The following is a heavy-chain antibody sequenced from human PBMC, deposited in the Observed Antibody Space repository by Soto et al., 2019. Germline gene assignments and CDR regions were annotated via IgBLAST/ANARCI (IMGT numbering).Heavy chain of an antibody. CDR3: ATYPRPYNWIDI. Sequence: QVRLEQSGPEVKKPGSSVRVSCQASGGARTSYPIHWVRQAPGQGLEWMGVIDPMFDTSTLADSFKARLTLTADVSTKTVYMALTGLRSDDTAVYFCATYPRPYNWIDIWGQGTLLTVSS. D-gene: IGHD2-21*01. V-gene: IGHV1-69*01. J-gene: IGHJ5*02. CDR2: IDPMFDTS. CDR1: GGARTSYP.